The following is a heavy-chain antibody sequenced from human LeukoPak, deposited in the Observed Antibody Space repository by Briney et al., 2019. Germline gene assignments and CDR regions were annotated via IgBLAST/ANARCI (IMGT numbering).Heavy chain of an antibody. CDR3: AKTTSIYYGSGSYLYYFDY. Sequence: GGSLRLSCAASGFTFTDYYMSWIRRAPGKGLEWLSYISSSGSTIYYADSVKGRFTISRDNAKNSLYLQMNSLRAEDTALYYCAKTTSIYYGSGSYLYYFDYWGQGTLVTVSS. V-gene: IGHV3-11*01. CDR1: GFTFTDYY. CDR2: ISSSGSTI. J-gene: IGHJ4*02. D-gene: IGHD3-10*01.